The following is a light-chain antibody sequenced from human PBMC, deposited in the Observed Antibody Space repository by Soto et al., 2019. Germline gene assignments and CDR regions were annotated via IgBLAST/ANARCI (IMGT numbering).Light chain of an antibody. J-gene: IGKJ4*01. CDR2: GAS. CDR1: QSVTSN. V-gene: IGKV3-15*01. Sequence: EIGLPQSPGALSLSPGERATLSCRASQSVTSNLAWYQQKPGQAPRLLIYGASTRATGIPARFSGSGSGTEFTLTISSLQSEDFAVYYCQQYNNWPFTFGGGTKVDIK. CDR3: QQYNNWPFT.